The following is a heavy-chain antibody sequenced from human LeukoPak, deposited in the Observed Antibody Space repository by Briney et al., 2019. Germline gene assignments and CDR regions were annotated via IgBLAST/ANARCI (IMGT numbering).Heavy chain of an antibody. Sequence: PSETLSLTCTVSGGSISSSSYYWGWIRQPPGKGLEWIGSIYYSGSTYYNPSLKSRVTVSEDTSKNQFSLKLSSVTAADTAVYYCARDAYYDSSGYLGRSFDYWGQGTLVTVSS. CDR2: IYYSGST. J-gene: IGHJ4*02. V-gene: IGHV4-39*07. CDR1: GGSISSSSYY. D-gene: IGHD3-22*01. CDR3: ARDAYYDSSGYLGRSFDY.